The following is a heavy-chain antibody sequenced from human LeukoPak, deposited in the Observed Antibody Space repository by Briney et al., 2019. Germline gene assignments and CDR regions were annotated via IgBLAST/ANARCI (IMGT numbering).Heavy chain of an antibody. CDR3: ATEVWFRADS. J-gene: IGHJ4*02. CDR1: GFTFSVYW. CDR2: IDQYGGQK. D-gene: IGHD3-10*01. V-gene: IGHV3-7*05. Sequence: GGSLRLSCAASGFTFSVYWMTWVRQAPGKGLEWVATIDQYGGQKNFVESVKGRFTISRDNAENSLFLQMNSLRADDTAVYYCATEVWFRADSWGQGTLVTVSS.